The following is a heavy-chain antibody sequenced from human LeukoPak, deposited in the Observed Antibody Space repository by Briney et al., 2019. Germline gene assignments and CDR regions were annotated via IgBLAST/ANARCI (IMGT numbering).Heavy chain of an antibody. V-gene: IGHV3-48*03. CDR2: ISSSGSTI. D-gene: IGHD1-26*01. J-gene: IGHJ4*02. Sequence: GGSLRLSCAASGFTFSSYEMNWVRQAPGKGLEWVSYISSSGSTIYYADSVKGRFTISRDNSKNTLYLEMNSLRPDDTAIYYCAKVVGGSPPQPFEYWGQGTLLTVTS. CDR3: AKVVGGSPPQPFEY. CDR1: GFTFSSYE.